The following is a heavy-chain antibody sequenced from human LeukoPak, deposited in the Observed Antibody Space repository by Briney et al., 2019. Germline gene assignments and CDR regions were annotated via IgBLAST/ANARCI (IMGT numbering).Heavy chain of an antibody. Sequence: GGPLRLSCAASGLTFTTYWMSWVRQAPGKGLEWVANIKQDGTEKYYVDSVKGRFTISRDNAKNSPYLLMNSLRVEDTAVYYCAKVAKYYYGSETYYFFEHWGQGTPVTASS. D-gene: IGHD3-10*01. J-gene: IGHJ4*02. V-gene: IGHV3-7*01. CDR3: AKVAKYYYGSETYYFFEH. CDR1: GLTFTTYW. CDR2: IKQDGTEK.